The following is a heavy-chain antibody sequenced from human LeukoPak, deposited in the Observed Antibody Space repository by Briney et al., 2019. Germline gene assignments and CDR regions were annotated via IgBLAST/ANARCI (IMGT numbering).Heavy chain of an antibody. J-gene: IGHJ3*02. D-gene: IGHD2-2*01. CDR1: GYTFTSYG. Sequence: ASVKVSCKASGYTFTSYGISWVRQAPGQGLEWMGWISAYNGNTNYAQKLQGRVTMTTDTSTSTAYMELRSLRSDDTAVYYCARDFSSTSSDAFDIWGQGTMVTVSS. V-gene: IGHV1-18*01. CDR3: ARDFSSTSSDAFDI. CDR2: ISAYNGNT.